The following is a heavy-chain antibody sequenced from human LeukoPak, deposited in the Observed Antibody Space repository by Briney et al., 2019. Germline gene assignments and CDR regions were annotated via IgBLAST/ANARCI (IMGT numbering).Heavy chain of an antibody. CDR3: ARDTTMVRGVIITGFDY. CDR2: IIPIFGTA. CDR1: GYTFTGYY. Sequence: ASVKVSCKASGYTFTGYYMHWVRQAPGQGLEWMGGIIPIFGTANYAQKFQGRVTITADESTSTAYMELSSLRSEDTAVYYCARDTTMVRGVIITGFDYWGQGTLVTVSS. D-gene: IGHD3-10*01. J-gene: IGHJ4*02. V-gene: IGHV1-69*13.